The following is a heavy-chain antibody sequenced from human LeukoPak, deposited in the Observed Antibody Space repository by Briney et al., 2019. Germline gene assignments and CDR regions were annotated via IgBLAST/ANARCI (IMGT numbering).Heavy chain of an antibody. CDR2: LYYSGST. J-gene: IGHJ6*02. CDR3: ARLAPASYHSSMAV. V-gene: IGHV4-59*01. Sequence: PSETLSLTCTVSGGSISSYYWSWIRQPPGKGLEWIGYLYYSGSTNYNPSLKSRLPISVDTSKNQFSLKLSSVTAADTAVYYCARLAPASYHSSMAVSGHGTTATV. CDR1: GGSISSYY. D-gene: IGHD2-15*01.